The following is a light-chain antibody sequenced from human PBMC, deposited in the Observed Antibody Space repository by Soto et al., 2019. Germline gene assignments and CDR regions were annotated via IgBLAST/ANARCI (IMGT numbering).Light chain of an antibody. V-gene: IGLV2-23*01. CDR3: CSYAGTSTLL. Sequence: QSVLTQPASVSGSPGQSITISCTGTSSDVGTYNLVSWYQHHPGKAPKVMVYEGTKRPSGVSNRFSGSKSGNTASLTISGLQADDEADYFCCSYAGTSTLLVGGGTQLTVL. CDR2: EGT. J-gene: IGLJ7*01. CDR1: SSDVGTYNL.